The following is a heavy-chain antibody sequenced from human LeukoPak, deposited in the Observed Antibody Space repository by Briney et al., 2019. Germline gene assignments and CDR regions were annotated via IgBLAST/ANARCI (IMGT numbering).Heavy chain of an antibody. CDR2: ISAYNGNT. Sequence: ASVKVSCKASGYTFTSYGISWVRQAPGQGLEWMGWISAYNGNTNYAQKLQGRVTMTTDTSTSTAYMELRSLRSDDTAVYYCAASYYYGSGSSYADAFDIWGQGTMVTVSS. J-gene: IGHJ3*02. CDR3: AASYYYGSGSSYADAFDI. CDR1: GYTFTSYG. V-gene: IGHV1-18*01. D-gene: IGHD3-10*01.